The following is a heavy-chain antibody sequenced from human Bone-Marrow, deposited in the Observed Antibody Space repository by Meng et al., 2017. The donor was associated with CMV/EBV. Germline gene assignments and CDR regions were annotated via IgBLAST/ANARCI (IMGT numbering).Heavy chain of an antibody. CDR1: GFTFSSYA. D-gene: IGHD3-16*01. Sequence: GESLKISCAASGFTFSSYAMSWVRQAPGKGLEWVSAISGSGGSTYYADSVKGRFTISRDNAKNSLYLQMTSLRAEDTSVYYCARDYGGPDYWGLGTLVTVSS. CDR3: ARDYGGPDY. CDR2: ISGSGGST. V-gene: IGHV3-23*01. J-gene: IGHJ4*02.